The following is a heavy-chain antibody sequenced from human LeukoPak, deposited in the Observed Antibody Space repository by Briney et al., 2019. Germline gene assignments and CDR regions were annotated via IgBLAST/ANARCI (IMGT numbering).Heavy chain of an antibody. J-gene: IGHJ3*02. CDR1: GGTFSSYA. CDR3: ARSGEAGYCSSTSCYSAHAFDI. Sequence: SVKVSCKASGGTFSSYAISWVRQAPGQGLEWMGGIIPIFGTANYAQKFQGRVTITADESTSTAYMELSSLRSEDTAVYYCARSGEAGYCSSTSCYSAHAFDIWGQGTMVTVSS. V-gene: IGHV1-69*13. D-gene: IGHD2-2*02. CDR2: IIPIFGTA.